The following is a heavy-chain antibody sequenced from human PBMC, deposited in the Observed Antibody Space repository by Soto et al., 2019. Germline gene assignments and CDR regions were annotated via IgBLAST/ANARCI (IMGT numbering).Heavy chain of an antibody. Sequence: ASVKVSCKASGYTFTSYAMHWVRQAPGQGLEWMGWINPNSGGTNYAQKFQGWVTMTRDTSISTAYMELSRLRSDDTAVYYCAREARRVGASPYRRGMDVWGQGTTVTVSS. J-gene: IGHJ6*02. CDR3: AREARRVGASPYRRGMDV. CDR2: INPNSGGT. CDR1: GYTFTSYA. V-gene: IGHV1-2*04. D-gene: IGHD1-26*01.